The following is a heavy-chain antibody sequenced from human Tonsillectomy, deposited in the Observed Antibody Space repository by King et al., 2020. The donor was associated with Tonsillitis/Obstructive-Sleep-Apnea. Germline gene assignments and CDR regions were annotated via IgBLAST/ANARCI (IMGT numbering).Heavy chain of an antibody. J-gene: IGHJ4*02. CDR2: ISYSGNT. CDR3: AGHHKVDY. Sequence: VQLQESGPGLVKPSETLSLTCTVSGGSISSYYWSWIRQPPGKGLEWIAYISYSGNTNYNPTLKSRVTISIDTSKNQLSLKLSSVTAADTAVYYCAGHHKVDYWGQGPLVTVSS. V-gene: IGHV4-59*08. CDR1: GGSISSYY.